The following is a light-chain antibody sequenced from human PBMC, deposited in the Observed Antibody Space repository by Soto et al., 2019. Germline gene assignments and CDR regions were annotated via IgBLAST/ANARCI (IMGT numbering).Light chain of an antibody. CDR3: QVWDSSSEHWV. CDR2: DDS. V-gene: IGLV3-21*02. CDR1: NIGSQS. Sequence: SYELTQPPSVSVAPGQTARITCGGNNIGSQSVHWYQQKPGQAPVLVVYDDSDRPSGIPERFSGSNSGNTATLTISRVEAGDEADYYCQVWDSSSEHWVFGGGTKVTVL. J-gene: IGLJ3*02.